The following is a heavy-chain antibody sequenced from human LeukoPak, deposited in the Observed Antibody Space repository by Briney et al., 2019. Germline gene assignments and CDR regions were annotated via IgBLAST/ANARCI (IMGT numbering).Heavy chain of an antibody. CDR1: GYTFTGYY. CDR3: ARETYSGNYYWFDP. Sequence: ASVKVSCKASGYTFTGYYMHWVRQAPGQGLEWMGWINPNSGGTNYAQKFQGWVTMTRDTSISTAYMELSRLRSDDTAVYYCARETYSGNYYWFDPWGQGTLVTVSS. D-gene: IGHD1-26*01. CDR2: INPNSGGT. V-gene: IGHV1-2*04. J-gene: IGHJ5*02.